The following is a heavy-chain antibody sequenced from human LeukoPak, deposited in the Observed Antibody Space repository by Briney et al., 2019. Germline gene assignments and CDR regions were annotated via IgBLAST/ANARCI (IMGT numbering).Heavy chain of an antibody. J-gene: IGHJ3*01. Sequence: PGGSLRLSCAASGFTVSGNYMSWVRQAPGKGLEWVSVIYSGGDTYSADSVKGRFTISRDNSKNTVYLQMNSLRAEDTAVYYCARADSSSWPGEAFDAWGQGTMVTVSS. D-gene: IGHD6-13*01. CDR2: IYSGGDT. CDR1: GFTVSGNY. CDR3: ARADSSSWPGEAFDA. V-gene: IGHV3-53*01.